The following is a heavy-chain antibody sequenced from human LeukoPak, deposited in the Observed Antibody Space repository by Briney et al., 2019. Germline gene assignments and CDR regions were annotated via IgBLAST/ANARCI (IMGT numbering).Heavy chain of an antibody. J-gene: IGHJ4*02. Sequence: ASVKVSCKASGYTFTGYYMHWVRQAPGQGLEWMGIINPSGGSATYAQKFRGRLTMTRDMSTSTVYMELSSLRSEDTAVYYCARGSRPVYNLLTGKRYFDYWGQGTLLTVSS. CDR1: GYTFTGYY. CDR3: ARGSRPVYNLLTGKRYFDY. D-gene: IGHD3-9*01. V-gene: IGHV1-46*01. CDR2: INPSGGSA.